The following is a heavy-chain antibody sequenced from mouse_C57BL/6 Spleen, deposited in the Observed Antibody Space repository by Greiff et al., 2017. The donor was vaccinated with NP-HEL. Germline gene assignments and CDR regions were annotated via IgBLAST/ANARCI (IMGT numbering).Heavy chain of an antibody. D-gene: IGHD2-4*01. CDR2: IYPGSGST. V-gene: IGHV1-55*01. CDR1: GYTFTSYW. J-gene: IGHJ3*01. CDR3: ARRDDYDVPFAY. Sequence: VQLQQPGAELVKPGASVKMSCKASGYTFTSYWITWVKQRPGQGLEWIGDIYPGSGSTNYNEKFKSKATLTVDTSSSTAYMQLSSLTSEDSAVYYCARRDDYDVPFAYWGQGTLVTVSA.